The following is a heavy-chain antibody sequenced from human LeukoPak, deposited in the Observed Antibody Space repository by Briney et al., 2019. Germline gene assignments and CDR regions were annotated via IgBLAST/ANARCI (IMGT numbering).Heavy chain of an antibody. Sequence: GGSLRLSCAASGFTFSSYSMNWVRQAPGKGLEWVSYISSSSSTIYYADSVKGRFTISRDNAKNSLYLQMNSLRAEDTAVYYCAKVSGVVIIDGVDYWGQGTLVTVSS. CDR3: AKVSGVVIIDGVDY. CDR2: ISSSSSTI. V-gene: IGHV3-48*04. J-gene: IGHJ4*02. D-gene: IGHD3-3*01. CDR1: GFTFSSYS.